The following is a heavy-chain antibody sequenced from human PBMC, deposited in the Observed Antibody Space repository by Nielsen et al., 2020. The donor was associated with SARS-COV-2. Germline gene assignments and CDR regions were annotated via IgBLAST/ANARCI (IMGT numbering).Heavy chain of an antibody. D-gene: IGHD2-21*02. Sequence: SETLSLTCTVSGDSINSGPYFWSWIRQYPGKGLEWIGYIYYSGSTYYNPSLKSRVTISVDTSKNQFSLKLSSVTAADTAVYYCARVQTENHIVLVTANAFYIWGQGTMFTVSS. CDR3: ARVQTENHIVLVTANAFYI. V-gene: IGHV4-31*03. CDR1: GDSINSGPYF. CDR2: IYYSGST. J-gene: IGHJ3*02.